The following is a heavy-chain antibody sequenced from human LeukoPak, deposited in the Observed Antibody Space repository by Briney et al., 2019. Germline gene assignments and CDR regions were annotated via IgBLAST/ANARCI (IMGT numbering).Heavy chain of an antibody. CDR2: INHSGST. CDR1: GGSFSGYY. V-gene: IGHV4-34*01. Sequence: SETLSLTCAVYGGSFSGYYWSWIRQPPGKGLEWIGEINHSGSTNYNPSLKSRVTISVDTSKNQFSLKLSSVTAADTAVYYCARSPTVRNWFDPWGQGTLVTVSS. D-gene: IGHD4-17*01. CDR3: ARSPTVRNWFDP. J-gene: IGHJ5*02.